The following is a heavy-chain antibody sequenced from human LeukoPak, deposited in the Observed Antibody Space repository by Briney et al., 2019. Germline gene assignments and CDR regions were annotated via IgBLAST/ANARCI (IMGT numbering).Heavy chain of an antibody. J-gene: IGHJ4*02. V-gene: IGHV1-18*01. CDR3: ARDLDRGAAAGTEFAYY. D-gene: IGHD6-13*01. CDR1: GYTFTSYG. CDR2: ISAYNGNT. Sequence: ASVKVSCKASGYTFTSYGISWVRQAPGQGLEWMGWISAYNGNTNYAQKLQGRVTMTTDTSTSTAYMELRSLRSDDTAVYYCARDLDRGAAAGTEFAYYWGQGTLVTVSS.